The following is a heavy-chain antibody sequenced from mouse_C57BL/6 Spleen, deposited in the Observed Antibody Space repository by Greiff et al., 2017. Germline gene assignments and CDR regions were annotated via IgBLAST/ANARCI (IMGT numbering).Heavy chain of an antibody. CDR1: GFNIKDDY. D-gene: IGHD4-1*01. Sequence: EVQGVESGAELVRPGASVKLSCTASGFNIKDDYMHWVKQRPEQGLEWIGWIDPENGDTEYASKFQGKATITADTSSNTAYLQLSSLTSEDTAVYYCTTSGTPDYWGQGTTLTVSS. CDR2: IDPENGDT. V-gene: IGHV14-4*01. J-gene: IGHJ2*01. CDR3: TTSGTPDY.